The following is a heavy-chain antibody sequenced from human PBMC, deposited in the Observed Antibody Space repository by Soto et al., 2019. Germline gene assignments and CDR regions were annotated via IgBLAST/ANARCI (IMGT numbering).Heavy chain of an antibody. V-gene: IGHV3-7*01. CDR1: GFTFSSYW. Sequence: PGGSLRLSCAASGFTFSSYWMNWVRQAPGKGLEWVANIKYDGTKKDYVDSAKGRFTISRDNAKNSLYLQMNSLRDDDTAVYYCVGYNSQWGIHWGQGTLVTVSS. CDR2: IKYDGTKK. D-gene: IGHD1-1*01. CDR3: VGYNSQWGIH. J-gene: IGHJ4*02.